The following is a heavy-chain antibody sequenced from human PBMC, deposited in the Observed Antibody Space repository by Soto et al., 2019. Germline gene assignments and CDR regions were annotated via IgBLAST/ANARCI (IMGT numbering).Heavy chain of an antibody. V-gene: IGHV1-3*01. CDR2: INAGNGNT. J-gene: IGHJ6*04. Sequence: GASVKVSCKASGYTFTSYAMHWVRQAPGQRLEWMGWINAGNGNTEYSQKFQGRVTITRDTSASTAYMELSSLRSEDTAVYYCARVGIIMDPEVWGKGTTVTVSS. D-gene: IGHD3-10*01. CDR1: GYTFTSYA. CDR3: ARVGIIMDPEV.